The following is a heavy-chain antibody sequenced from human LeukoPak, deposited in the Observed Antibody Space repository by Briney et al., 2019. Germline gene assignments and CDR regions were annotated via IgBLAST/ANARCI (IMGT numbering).Heavy chain of an antibody. CDR3: ARDPWGSGGSYNDY. CDR2: IWYDGSNK. Sequence: GGSLRLSCAASGFTFSSYGMHWVRQAPGKGLEWVAVIWYDGSNKYYADSVKGRFTISRDNSKDTLYLQMNSLRAEDTAVYYCARDPWGSGGSYNDYWGQGTLVTVSS. CDR1: GFTFSSYG. V-gene: IGHV3-33*01. J-gene: IGHJ4*02. D-gene: IGHD2-15*01.